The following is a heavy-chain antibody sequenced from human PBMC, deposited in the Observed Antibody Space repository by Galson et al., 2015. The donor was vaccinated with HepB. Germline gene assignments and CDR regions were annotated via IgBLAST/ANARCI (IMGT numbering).Heavy chain of an antibody. V-gene: IGHV3-23*01. CDR2: LSGSGGST. CDR3: ARGPTYYDILTGYSGDAFEI. J-gene: IGHJ3*02. D-gene: IGHD3-9*01. CDR1: GFTFSNYA. Sequence: SLRLSCAASGFTFSNYAMNWVRQAPGKGLGWVSALSGSGGSTYSADSVKGRFTISRDNSKNTLYLQMNSLRAEDTAVYLCARGPTYYDILTGYSGDAFEIWGQGTKVTVSS.